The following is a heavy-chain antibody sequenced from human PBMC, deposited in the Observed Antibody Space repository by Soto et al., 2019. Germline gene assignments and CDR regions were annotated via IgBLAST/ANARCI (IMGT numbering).Heavy chain of an antibody. V-gene: IGHV4-31*03. CDR3: ARDRLMATAGTARHYFGLDV. CDR1: GGSIRSGGYY. CDR2: IYYSGNT. J-gene: IGHJ6*02. Sequence: SETLSFTCTVSGGSIRSGGYYWSWVRQNPRKGLEWIGNIYYSGNTYYNPSLKSRLTISVDTSKNQFSLNLSSVTAADTAVYYCARDRLMATAGTARHYFGLDVWGQGTTVTVSS. D-gene: IGHD5-18*01.